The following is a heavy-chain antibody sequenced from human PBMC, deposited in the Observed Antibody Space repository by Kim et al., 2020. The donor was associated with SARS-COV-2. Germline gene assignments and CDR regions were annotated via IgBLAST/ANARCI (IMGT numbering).Heavy chain of an antibody. CDR2: ISAYNGNT. V-gene: IGHV1-18*04. CDR3: ARVLEWLAQKNFDY. D-gene: IGHD3-3*01. Sequence: ASVNVSCKASGYTFTSYGISWVRQAPGQGLEWMGWISAYNGNTNYAQKLQGRVTMTTDTSTSTAYMELRSLRSDDTAVYYCARVLEWLAQKNFDYWGQGTLVTVSS. CDR1: GYTFTSYG. J-gene: IGHJ4*02.